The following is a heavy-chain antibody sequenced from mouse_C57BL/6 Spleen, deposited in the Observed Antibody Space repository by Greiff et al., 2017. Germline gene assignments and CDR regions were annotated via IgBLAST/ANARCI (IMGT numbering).Heavy chain of an antibody. V-gene: IGHV1-69*01. Sequence: QVQLQQSGAELVMPGASVKLSCKASGYTFTSYWMHWVKQRPGQGLEWIGEIDPSDSYTNYNQKFKGKSTLTVDKSSSTAYMQLSSLTSADSAVFYCARSRDSFFGPLAYWGQGSLVTVSA. CDR3: ARSRDSFFGPLAY. J-gene: IGHJ3*01. D-gene: IGHD2-12*01. CDR2: IDPSDSYT. CDR1: GYTFTSYW.